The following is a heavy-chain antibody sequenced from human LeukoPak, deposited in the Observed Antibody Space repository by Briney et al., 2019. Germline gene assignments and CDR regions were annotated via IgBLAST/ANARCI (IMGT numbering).Heavy chain of an antibody. J-gene: IGHJ5*02. V-gene: IGHV4-61*05. CDR2: IYYSGST. D-gene: IGHD6-19*01. CDR3: ARLPSSGWYHWFDP. CDR1: GGSISSSSYS. Sequence: PSETLSLTCTVSGGSISSSSYSWSWIRQPPGKGLEWIGYIYYSGSTNYNPSLKSRVTISVDTSKNQFSLKLSSVTAADTAVYYCARLPSSGWYHWFDPWGQGTLVTVSS.